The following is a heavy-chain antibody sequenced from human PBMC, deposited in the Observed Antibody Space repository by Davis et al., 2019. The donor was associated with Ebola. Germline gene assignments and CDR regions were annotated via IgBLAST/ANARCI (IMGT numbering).Heavy chain of an antibody. D-gene: IGHD6-19*01. CDR2: ISGSGGDP. CDR1: GFSFSSDV. V-gene: IGHV3-23*01. CDR3: AKRATVKVAGANYYNAMDV. Sequence: PGGSLRLSCAASGFSFSSDVMTWVRQAPGKGLEWVSRISGSGGDPHYADSVKGRFTISRDNSKNTLYLQMNSLRAEDTAVFYCAKRATVKVAGANYYNAMDVWGKGTTVTVSS. J-gene: IGHJ6*04.